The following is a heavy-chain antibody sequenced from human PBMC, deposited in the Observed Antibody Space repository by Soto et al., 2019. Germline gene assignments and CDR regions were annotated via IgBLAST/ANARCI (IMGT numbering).Heavy chain of an antibody. Sequence: PGGSLILSCAASGFTFSSYSMNWVRQAPGKGLEWVSYISSSSSTIYYADSVKGRFTISRDNAKNSLYLQMNSLRDEDTAVYYCAREASGWYTYYYYYGMDVWGQGTTVTVSS. CDR1: GFTFSSYS. CDR3: AREASGWYTYYYYYGMDV. V-gene: IGHV3-48*02. CDR2: ISSSSSTI. D-gene: IGHD6-19*01. J-gene: IGHJ6*02.